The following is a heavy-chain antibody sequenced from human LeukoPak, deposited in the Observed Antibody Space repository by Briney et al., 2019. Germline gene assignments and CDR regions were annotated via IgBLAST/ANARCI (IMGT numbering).Heavy chain of an antibody. CDR3: ARESSSSPDY. D-gene: IGHD6-6*01. CDR1: GGSVSSSSHH. CDR2: IYYSGTT. Sequence: SETLSLTCTLSGGSVSSSSHHWGWIRQPPGTGLEWIGSIYYSGTTYYNPSLRSRVTISVDTSKNQFSLNLSPVTAADTAVYYCARESSSSPDYWGQGTLVTV. V-gene: IGHV4-39*02. J-gene: IGHJ4*02.